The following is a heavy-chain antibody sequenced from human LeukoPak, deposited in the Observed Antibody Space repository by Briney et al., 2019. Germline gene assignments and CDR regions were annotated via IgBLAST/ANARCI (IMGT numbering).Heavy chain of an antibody. CDR3: ARKRGYSYGFPSYYFDY. CDR2: INHSGST. Sequence: PSETLSLTCAVYGGSFSGYYWSWIRQPPGKGLEWIGEINHSGSTNYNPSLKGRVTISVDTSKNQFSLKLSSVTAADTAVYYCARKRGYSYGFPSYYFDYWGQGTLVTVSS. J-gene: IGHJ4*02. V-gene: IGHV4-34*01. D-gene: IGHD5-18*01. CDR1: GGSFSGYY.